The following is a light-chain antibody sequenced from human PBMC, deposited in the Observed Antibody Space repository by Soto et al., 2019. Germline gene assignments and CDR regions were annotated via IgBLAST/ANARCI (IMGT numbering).Light chain of an antibody. CDR2: VAS. V-gene: IGKV1-39*01. CDR1: QSINIY. CDR3: QQSFSTPQT. Sequence: DIQMTQSPSSLSASVGDSVTITCRASQSINIYLSWYQQKPGKAPKLLINVASTLQVGVPSRFSGSGSGTEFTLAISSLQPEDSATYYCQQSFSTPQTFGGGTRVEIK. J-gene: IGKJ4*01.